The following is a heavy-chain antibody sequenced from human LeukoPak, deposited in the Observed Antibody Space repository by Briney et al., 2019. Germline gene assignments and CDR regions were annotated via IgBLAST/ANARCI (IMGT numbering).Heavy chain of an antibody. CDR2: ISGSGGST. CDR3: AKEEFTMVRGAIRNWFDP. J-gene: IGHJ5*02. CDR1: GFTFSSYA. Sequence: GGSLRLSCAASGFTFSSYAMSWVRQAPGKGLEWVSAISGSGGSTYYADSVKGRFTISRDNSKNTLYLQMNSLRAEDTAVYYCAKEEFTMVRGAIRNWFDPWGQGTLVTVSS. V-gene: IGHV3-23*01. D-gene: IGHD3-10*01.